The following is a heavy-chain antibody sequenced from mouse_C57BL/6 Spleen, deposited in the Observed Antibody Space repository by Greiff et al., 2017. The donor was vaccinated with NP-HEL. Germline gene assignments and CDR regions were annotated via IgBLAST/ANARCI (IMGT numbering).Heavy chain of an antibody. CDR2: INPSNGGT. D-gene: IGHD2-4*01. CDR3: ASIYYDYGDWYFDV. CDR1: GYTFTSYW. V-gene: IGHV1-53*01. Sequence: VKLQQSGTELVKPGASVKLSCKASGYTFTSYWMHWVKQRPGQGLEWIGNINPSNGGTNYNEKFKRKATLPVDKSSSTAYMQLSSLTSEDSAVYYCASIYYDYGDWYFDVWGTGTTVTVSS. J-gene: IGHJ1*03.